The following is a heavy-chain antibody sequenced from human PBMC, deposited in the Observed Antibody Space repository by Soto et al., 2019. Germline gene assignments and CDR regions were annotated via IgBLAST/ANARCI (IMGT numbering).Heavy chain of an antibody. V-gene: IGHV1-18*01. D-gene: IGHD3-22*01. Sequence: GASVKVSCKASGYTFTTYGISWVRQAPGQGLEWMGWISAYNGNTNYAQKLQGRVTMTTDTSTSTAYMELRSLRSDDTAVYYCARVGYYDSSGPYYFDYWGQGTLVTVSS. CDR2: ISAYNGNT. CDR3: ARVGYYDSSGPYYFDY. CDR1: GYTFTTYG. J-gene: IGHJ4*02.